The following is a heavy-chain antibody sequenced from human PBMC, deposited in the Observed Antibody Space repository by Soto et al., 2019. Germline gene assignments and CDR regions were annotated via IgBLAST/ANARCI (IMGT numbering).Heavy chain of an antibody. V-gene: IGHV1-69*13. Sequence: GASVKVSCKASGGTFSSYAISWVRQAPGQGLEWMGGIIPIFGTANYAQKFQGRVTITADESTSTAYMELSSLRSEDTAVYYCARGESVVVAARYYYYYYGMDVWGQGTTVTVSS. J-gene: IGHJ6*02. D-gene: IGHD2-15*01. CDR3: ARGESVVVAARYYYYYYGMDV. CDR2: IIPIFGTA. CDR1: GGTFSSYA.